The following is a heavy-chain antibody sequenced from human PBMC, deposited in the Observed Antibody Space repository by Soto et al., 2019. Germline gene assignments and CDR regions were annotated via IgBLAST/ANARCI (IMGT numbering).Heavy chain of an antibody. J-gene: IGHJ6*04. V-gene: IGHV5-51*01. CDR2: IYPSDSDT. D-gene: IGHD1-1*01. CDR3: ASRTTGTTLALLDGMDV. CDR1: GYSFTSYW. Sequence: GESLKISCKGSGYSFTSYWIGWVCQMPGKGLEWMGIIYPSDSDTRYSPSFQGQVTIPADKSISTAYLQWSSLKASDTAMYYCASRTTGTTLALLDGMDVWGKGTTVTAPQ.